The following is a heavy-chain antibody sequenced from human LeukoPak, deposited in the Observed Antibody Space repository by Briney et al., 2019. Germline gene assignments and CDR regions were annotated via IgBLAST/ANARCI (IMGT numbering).Heavy chain of an antibody. CDR2: IYHSGST. J-gene: IGHJ4*02. CDR1: GGSISSGGYY. V-gene: IGHV4-30-2*01. D-gene: IGHD6-6*01. CDR3: ARESIAARLTGGY. Sequence: PSQTLSLTCTVSGGSISSGGYYWSWIRQPPGKGLEWIGYIYHSGSTYYNPSLKSRVTISVDRSKNQFSLKLSSVTAADTAVYYCARESIAARLTGGYWGQGTLVTVSS.